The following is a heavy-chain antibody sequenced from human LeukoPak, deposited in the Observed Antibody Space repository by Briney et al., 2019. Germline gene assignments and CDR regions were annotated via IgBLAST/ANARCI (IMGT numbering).Heavy chain of an antibody. CDR3: ARDRSYDSSGYPFDF. V-gene: IGHV3-66*02. CDR2: IYAGGST. CDR1: GLTISDNY. Sequence: GGSLRLSCAASGLTISDNYMTWVRQAPGQGLEWVSVIYAGGSTFYADSVKGRFTISRDNSKNTVYLQMNSLSAEDTAVYYCARDRSYDSSGYPFDFWGQGTLVTVSS. D-gene: IGHD3-22*01. J-gene: IGHJ4*02.